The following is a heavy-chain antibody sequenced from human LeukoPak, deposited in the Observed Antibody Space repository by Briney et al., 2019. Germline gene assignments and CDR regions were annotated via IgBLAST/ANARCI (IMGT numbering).Heavy chain of an antibody. CDR2: ISGSGGST. Sequence: PGGSLRLSCAASGFTFSSYAMSWVRQAPGKGLEWVSAISGSGGSTYYADSVKGRFTISRDNSKNTLYLQMNSLRAEDTAVYYCARDRRYYYDSSGYYKNAFDIWGQGTMVTVSS. CDR3: ARDRRYYYDSSGYYKNAFDI. D-gene: IGHD3-22*01. CDR1: GFTFSSYA. J-gene: IGHJ3*02. V-gene: IGHV3-23*01.